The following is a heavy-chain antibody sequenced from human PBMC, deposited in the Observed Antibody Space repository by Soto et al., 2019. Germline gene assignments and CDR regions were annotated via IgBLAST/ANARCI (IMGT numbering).Heavy chain of an antibody. CDR3: ARDNPRDLVLAKRSYYFDY. V-gene: IGHV1-3*01. Sequence: QVQLVQSGAEVKKPGASVKVSCKASGYTFTSYAMHWVRQGPGQRLEWMGWINAGNGNTKYSQKFQGRVTITRDTSASTAYMELSSLRSEDTAVYYCARDNPRDLVLAKRSYYFDYWGQGTLVTVSS. CDR1: GYTFTSYA. CDR2: INAGNGNT. D-gene: IGHD1-26*01. J-gene: IGHJ4*02.